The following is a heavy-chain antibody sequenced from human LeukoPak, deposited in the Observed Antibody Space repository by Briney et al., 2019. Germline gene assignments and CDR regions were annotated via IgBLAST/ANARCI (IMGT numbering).Heavy chain of an antibody. Sequence: PSETLSLTCAVYGGSFSGYYWSWIRQPPGKGLEWIGEINHSGSTNYNPSLKSRVTISVDTSKNQFSLKLSSVTAADTAVYYCASLTSLAVSSWGQGTLVTVSS. CDR2: INHSGST. J-gene: IGHJ4*02. CDR3: ASLTSLAVSS. V-gene: IGHV4-34*01. CDR1: GGSFSGYY. D-gene: IGHD2-15*01.